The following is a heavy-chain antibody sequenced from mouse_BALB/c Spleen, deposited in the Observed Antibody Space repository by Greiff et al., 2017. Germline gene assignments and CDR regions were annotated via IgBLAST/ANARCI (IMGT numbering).Heavy chain of an antibody. CDR2: IWGDGST. CDR3: AKPYGNYWYFDV. CDR1: GFPLTSNG. V-gene: IGHV2-3*01. Sequence: QVQLQQSGPGLVPPSQSLSITCTAPGFPLTSNGVSWVRQPPGKGLEWLGEIWGDGSTNHHSALIPRLSISKDNSKSQVFLKLNSLQTDDTATYYCAKPYGNYWYFDVWGAGTTVTVSS. J-gene: IGHJ1*01. D-gene: IGHD2-10*02.